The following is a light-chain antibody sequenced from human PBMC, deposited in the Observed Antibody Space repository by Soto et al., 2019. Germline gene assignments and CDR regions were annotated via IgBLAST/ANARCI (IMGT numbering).Light chain of an antibody. CDR1: QSVLYTSDNKYL. V-gene: IGKV4-1*01. CDR2: WAS. J-gene: IGKJ4*01. Sequence: DIVMTQSPDSLAVSLGERATINCKSSQSVLYTSDNKYLLAWFQHKPGQPPRLLVYWASTRESGVPDRFSGGGSGTEFTLTISSLQAEDVAVYYCQQYYSTPPTFGGGTYVEIK. CDR3: QQYYSTPPT.